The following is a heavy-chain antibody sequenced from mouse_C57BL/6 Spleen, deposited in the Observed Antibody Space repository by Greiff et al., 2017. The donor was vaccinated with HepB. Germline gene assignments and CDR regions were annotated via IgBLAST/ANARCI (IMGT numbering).Heavy chain of an antibody. D-gene: IGHD2-5*01. CDR3: ARDSNYGGYFDV. CDR2: INYDGSST. Sequence: EVKLQESEGGLVQPGSSMKLSCTASGFTFSDYYMAWVRQVPEKGLEWVANINYDGSSTYYLDSLKSRFIISRDNAKNILYLQMSSLKSEDTATYYCARDSNYGGYFDVWGTGTTVTVSS. J-gene: IGHJ1*03. CDR1: GFTFSDYY. V-gene: IGHV5-16*01.